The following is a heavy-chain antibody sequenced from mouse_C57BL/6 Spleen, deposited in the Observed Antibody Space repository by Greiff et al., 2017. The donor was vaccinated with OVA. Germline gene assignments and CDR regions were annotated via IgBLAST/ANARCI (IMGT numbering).Heavy chain of an antibody. J-gene: IGHJ1*03. D-gene: IGHD1-1*01. V-gene: IGHV2-2*01. CDR2: IWSGGST. CDR1: GFSLTSYG. Sequence: VQVVESGPGLVQPSQSLSITCTVSGFSLTSYGVHWVRQSPGKGLEWLGVIWSGGSTDYNAAFISRLSISKDNSKSQVFFKMNSLQADDTAIYYCARNRITTVVAPYWYFDVWGTGTTVTVSS. CDR3: ARNRITTVVAPYWYFDV.